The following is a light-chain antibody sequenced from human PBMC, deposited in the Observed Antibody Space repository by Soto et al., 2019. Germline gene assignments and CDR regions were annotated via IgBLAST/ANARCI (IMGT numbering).Light chain of an antibody. CDR2: FNSDGSH. CDR1: SAHSSYA. CDR3: QTWDTGIRV. V-gene: IGLV4-69*01. J-gene: IGLJ3*02. Sequence: QPVLTQSPSASASLGASVKLTCTLSSAHSSYAIAWHQQQPEKGPRYLMKFNSDGSHNKGDGIPDRFSGSSSGAERYLTISSLQSEDEADYYCQTWDTGIRVFGGGTKLTVL.